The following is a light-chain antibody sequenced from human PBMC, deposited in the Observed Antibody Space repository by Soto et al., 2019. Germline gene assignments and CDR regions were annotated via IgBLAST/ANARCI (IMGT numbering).Light chain of an antibody. Sequence: AIQMTQSPSSLSASVGDRVTITCRASQGIRNDLGWYQQEPGKAPKLLIYAASSLESGVPSRFSGSGSGTEFTLTISSLQSEDFATYYCQQRSNWPLLTFGGGTKVDIK. J-gene: IGKJ4*01. V-gene: IGKV1-6*01. CDR2: AAS. CDR3: QQRSNWPLLT. CDR1: QGIRND.